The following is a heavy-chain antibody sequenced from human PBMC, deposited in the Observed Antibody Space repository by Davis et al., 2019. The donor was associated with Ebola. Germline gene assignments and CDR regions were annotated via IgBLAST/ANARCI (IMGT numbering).Heavy chain of an antibody. CDR1: GFTFSSYA. V-gene: IGHV3-23*01. CDR2: ISGSGGST. CDR3: AKDPGGGYSYGQENWFDP. D-gene: IGHD5-18*01. Sequence: GESLKISCAASGFTFSSYAMSWVRQAPGKGLEWVSAISGSGGSTYYADSVKGRFTISRDNSKNTLYLQMNSLRAEDTAVYYCAKDPGGGYSYGQENWFDPWGQGTLVTVSS. J-gene: IGHJ5*02.